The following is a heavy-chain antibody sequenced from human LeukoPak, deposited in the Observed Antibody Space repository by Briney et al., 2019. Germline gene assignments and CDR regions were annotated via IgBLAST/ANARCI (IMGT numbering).Heavy chain of an antibody. CDR1: VAFISSGYYL. V-gene: IGHV4-31*01. D-gene: IGHD2-15*01. Sequence: SEPLSLTCTVCVAFISSGYYLGSWIPQHPAKGLEWIWYVSHNETTSYNPSLKSQVTISVGTSKNQFALKLYSVTAPDTAVYYCARSAMSFVYSLLFKYWGQGALVTVSS. J-gene: IGHJ4*02. CDR3: ARSAMSFVYSLLFKY. CDR2: VSHNETT.